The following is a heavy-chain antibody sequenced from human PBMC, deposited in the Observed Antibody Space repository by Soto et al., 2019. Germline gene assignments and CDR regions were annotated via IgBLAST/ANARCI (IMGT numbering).Heavy chain of an antibody. CDR1: GDSISSYY. Sequence: SETLSLTCAVSGDSISSYYCMWIRQPPGKGLESIGYLYYGRSANYNPSLKSRVTLSVDTSTNQCSLTLSSMTAADTAVYYCAGLRYSSSWGVGYYGMDVWGQGTTVTVSS. CDR3: AGLRYSSSWGVGYYGMDV. CDR2: LYYGRSA. J-gene: IGHJ6*02. V-gene: IGHV4-59*04. D-gene: IGHD6-13*01.